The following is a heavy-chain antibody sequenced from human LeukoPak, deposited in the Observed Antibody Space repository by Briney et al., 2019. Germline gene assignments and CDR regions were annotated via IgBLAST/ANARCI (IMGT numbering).Heavy chain of an antibody. CDR2: IYPGDSDT. CDR3: ARGRGYSYGYGYYFDY. Sequence: KLGESLKISCKGSGYSFTSYWIGWVRQMPGKGLEWMGIIYPGDSDTRYSPSFQGQVTISADKSISTAYLQWSSLKASDTAMYYCARGRGYSYGYGYYFDYWAREPWSPSPQ. V-gene: IGHV5-51*01. CDR1: GYSFTSYW. D-gene: IGHD5-18*01. J-gene: IGHJ4*02.